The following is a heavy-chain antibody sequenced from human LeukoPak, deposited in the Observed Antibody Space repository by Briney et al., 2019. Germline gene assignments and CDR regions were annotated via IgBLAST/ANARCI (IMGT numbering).Heavy chain of an antibody. CDR1: GGSISSGGYY. Sequence: SETLSLTCAVSGGSISSGGYYWSWIRQHPGKGLEWIGYIYYSGSTYYNPSLKSRVTISVDTSKNQFSLKLSSVTAADTAVYYCARDRGRASFDYWGQGTLVTVSS. CDR3: ARDRGRASFDY. CDR2: IYYSGST. V-gene: IGHV4-31*11. J-gene: IGHJ4*02. D-gene: IGHD3-16*01.